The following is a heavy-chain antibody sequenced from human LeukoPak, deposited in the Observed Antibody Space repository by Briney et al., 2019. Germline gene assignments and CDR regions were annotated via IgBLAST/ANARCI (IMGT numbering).Heavy chain of an antibody. J-gene: IGHJ4*02. CDR1: GFTFSSYS. V-gene: IGHV3-21*01. Sequence: GGSLRLSCAASGFTFSSYSMNWVCQAPGKGLEWVSSISSSSSYIYYADSVKGRFTISRDNAKNSLYLQMNSLRAEDTAVYYCAKPHQEWDYYFDYWGQGTLVTVSS. D-gene: IGHD1-26*01. CDR2: ISSSSSYI. CDR3: AKPHQEWDYYFDY.